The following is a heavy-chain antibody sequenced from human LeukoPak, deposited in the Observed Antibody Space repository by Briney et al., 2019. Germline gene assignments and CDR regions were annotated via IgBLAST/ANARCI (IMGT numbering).Heavy chain of an antibody. D-gene: IGHD2-21*02. V-gene: IGHV3-9*01. Sequence: GRSLRLSCAASGFTFDDYAMHWVRHAPGKGLEWVSGISWNSGSIGYADSVKGRFTISRDNAKNSLYLQMNSLRAEDTALYYCAKSPSVVTAITAGDYFDYWGQETLVTVSS. J-gene: IGHJ4*02. CDR2: ISWNSGSI. CDR1: GFTFDDYA. CDR3: AKSPSVVTAITAGDYFDY.